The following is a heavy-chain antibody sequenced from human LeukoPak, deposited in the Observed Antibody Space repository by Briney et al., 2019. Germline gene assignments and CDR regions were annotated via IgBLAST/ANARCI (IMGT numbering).Heavy chain of an antibody. CDR1: GFTFSDHY. Sequence: GGSLRLSCAASGFTFSDHYMNCVRQAPGKGLEWVGRTRNKANSYTTEYAASVKGRFTISRDDSKNSLYLHMNSLKTEDTAVYYCARGKITFNYWGQGTLVTVSS. D-gene: IGHD1-14*01. CDR2: TRNKANSYTT. V-gene: IGHV3-72*01. CDR3: ARGKITFNY. J-gene: IGHJ4*02.